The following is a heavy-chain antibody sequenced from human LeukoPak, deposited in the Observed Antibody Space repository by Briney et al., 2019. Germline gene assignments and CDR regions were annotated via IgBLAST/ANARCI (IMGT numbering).Heavy chain of an antibody. CDR1: GGSISSSSYY. V-gene: IGHV4-39*07. J-gene: IGHJ2*01. D-gene: IGHD3-3*01. CDR2: IYYSGST. Sequence: SETLSLTCTVSGGSISSSSYYWGWIRQPPGKGLEWIGSIYYSGSTYYNPSLKSRVTISVDTSKNQFSLKLSSVTAADTAVYYCARDPQGFDWYFDLWGRGTLVTVSS. CDR3: ARDPQGFDWYFDL.